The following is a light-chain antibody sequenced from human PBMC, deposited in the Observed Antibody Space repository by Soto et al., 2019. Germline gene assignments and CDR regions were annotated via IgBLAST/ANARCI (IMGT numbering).Light chain of an antibody. CDR1: QSVSSN. CDR3: QQYNNWPPLT. J-gene: IGKJ4*01. V-gene: IGKV3-15*01. Sequence: EIVMTQSPATLSVSPGERATLSCRASQSVSSNLAWYQQKPGQAPRLLIYGASTRATGIPARFSGSGSGTEFTLTISSLKSEDFAVYSCQQYNNWPPLTFGGGTKVDIK. CDR2: GAS.